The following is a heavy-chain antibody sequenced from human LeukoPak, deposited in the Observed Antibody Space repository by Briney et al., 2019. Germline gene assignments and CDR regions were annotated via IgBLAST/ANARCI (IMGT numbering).Heavy chain of an antibody. V-gene: IGHV4-4*07. Sequence: SETLSLTCAVYGGSFSGYYWSWIRQPAGKGLEWIGRIYTSGSTNYNPSLKSRVTMSVDTSKNQFSLKLSSVTAADTAVYYCARERMSLLDYWGQGTLVTVSS. D-gene: IGHD2-15*01. CDR2: IYTSGST. J-gene: IGHJ4*02. CDR3: ARERMSLLDY. CDR1: GGSFSGYY.